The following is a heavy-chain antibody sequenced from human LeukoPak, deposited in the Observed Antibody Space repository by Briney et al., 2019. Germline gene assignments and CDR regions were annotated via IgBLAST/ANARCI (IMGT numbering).Heavy chain of an antibody. D-gene: IGHD1-26*01. V-gene: IGHV3-15*01. CDR1: GFTFSNAW. J-gene: IGHJ6*03. Sequence: GGSLRLSCAASGFTFSNAWMSWVRQAPGKGLEWVGRIKSKADGGTTHYAAPVTGRFTISRDDSKNTPYLQMNSLKTEDTAVYYCTTSEWELLRFYYYYMDVWGKGTTVTVSS. CDR3: TTSEWELLRFYYYYMDV. CDR2: IKSKADGGTT.